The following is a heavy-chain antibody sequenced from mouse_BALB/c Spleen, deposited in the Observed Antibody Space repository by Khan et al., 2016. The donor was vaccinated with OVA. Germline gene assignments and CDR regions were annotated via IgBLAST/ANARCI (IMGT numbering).Heavy chain of an antibody. V-gene: IGHV1-61*01. Sequence: QVQLKQSGAELVRPGVSVNLSCKASGYTFTSYWMNWVRQRPGQGLDWIGKINPSDSETHYNQMFKDKATLTVDKSSGTTYMQLSSLTSEDSAVYYCARREKYGYDPSWVAYWGQGTLVTVS. J-gene: IGHJ3*01. CDR1: GYTFTSYW. CDR3: ARREKYGYDPSWVAY. D-gene: IGHD2-2*01. CDR2: INPSDSET.